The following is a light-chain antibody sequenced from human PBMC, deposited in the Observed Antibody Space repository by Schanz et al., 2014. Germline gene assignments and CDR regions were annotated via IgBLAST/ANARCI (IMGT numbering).Light chain of an antibody. J-gene: IGKJ1*01. CDR2: GAS. CDR1: QSISSN. CDR3: QQYNNWPPWT. Sequence: EIVLTQSPGTLSLSPGERATLSCRASQSISSNYLAWYQQKRGQAPRLLISGASTRATGIPARFSGSGSGTEFTLTISSLQSEDFAVYYCQQYNNWPPWTFGQGTKVEIK. V-gene: IGKV3-15*01.